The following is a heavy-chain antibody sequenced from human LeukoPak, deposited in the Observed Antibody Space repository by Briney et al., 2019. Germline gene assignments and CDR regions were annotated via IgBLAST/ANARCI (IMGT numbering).Heavy chain of an antibody. CDR3: ARGRVAARPNWFDP. CDR1: GGSFSGYY. J-gene: IGHJ5*02. V-gene: IGHV4-34*01. D-gene: IGHD6-6*01. CDR2: INHSGST. Sequence: SETLSLTCAVYGGSFSGYYWSWIRQPPGKGLEWIGEINHSGSTNYNPSLKSRVTISVDTSKNQFSLKLSSVTAADTAVYYCARGRVAARPNWFDPWGQGTLVTVSS.